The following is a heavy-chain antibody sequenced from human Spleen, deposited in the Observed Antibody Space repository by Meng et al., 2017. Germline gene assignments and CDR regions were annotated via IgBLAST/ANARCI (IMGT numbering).Heavy chain of an antibody. D-gene: IGHD3-22*01. CDR2: ISSSSSTI. Sequence: GGSLRLSCAASGFTFSNYEMNWVRQAPGKGLEWVSYISSSSSTIYYADSVKGRFTISRDNSKNTLYLQMNSLRVEDTAVYYCAKVLLPTMIVVVNAFDIWGQGTMVTVSS. CDR3: AKVLLPTMIVVVNAFDI. CDR1: GFTFSNYE. V-gene: IGHV3-48*03. J-gene: IGHJ3*02.